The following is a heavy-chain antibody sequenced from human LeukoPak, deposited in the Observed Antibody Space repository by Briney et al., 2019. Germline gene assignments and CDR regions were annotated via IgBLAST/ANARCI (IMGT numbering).Heavy chain of an antibody. V-gene: IGHV4-39*01. CDR2: IFYSGNT. CDR3: ARLYAGTRPPDY. CDR1: GGSISSSTYY. J-gene: IGHJ4*02. Sequence: SETLSLTCTVSGGSISSSTYYWGWIRQPPGKGLEWIGSIFYSGNTYYNPSLKSRVTISVDTSKSQFPLKLSSVTAADTAVYYCARLYAGTRPPDYWGQGTLVTVSS. D-gene: IGHD2-2*02.